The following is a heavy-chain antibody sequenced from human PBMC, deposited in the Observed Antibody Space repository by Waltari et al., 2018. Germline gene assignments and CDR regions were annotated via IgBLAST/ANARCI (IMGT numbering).Heavy chain of an antibody. V-gene: IGHV4-34*01. J-gene: IGHJ3*02. CDR3: ARDLNGSGSYYAPDAFDI. D-gene: IGHD3-10*01. CDR2: INHSGST. Sequence: QVQLQQWGAGLLKPSETLSLTCAVYGGSFSGYYWSWIRQPPGKGLEWIGEINHSGSTNYNPSLKSRVTISVDTSKNQFSLKLSSVTAADTAVYYCARDLNGSGSYYAPDAFDIWGQGTMVTVSS. CDR1: GGSFSGYY.